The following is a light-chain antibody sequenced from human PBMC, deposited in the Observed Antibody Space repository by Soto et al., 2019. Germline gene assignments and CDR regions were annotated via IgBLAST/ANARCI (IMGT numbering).Light chain of an antibody. Sequence: QSVLTQPASVSGSPGQSITISCTETNSDVGSHNFVSWYQQYPGKAPKLLIYEASKRPSGLSNRFSGSKSGNTASLTISGLQAEDEADYYCCSLTNGATWVFGGGTKLTVL. CDR2: EAS. CDR1: NSDVGSHNF. CDR3: CSLTNGATWV. J-gene: IGLJ3*02. V-gene: IGLV2-23*01.